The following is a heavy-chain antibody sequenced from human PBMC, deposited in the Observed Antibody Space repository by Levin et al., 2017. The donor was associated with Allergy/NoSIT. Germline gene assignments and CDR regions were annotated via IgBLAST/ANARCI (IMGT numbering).Heavy chain of an antibody. CDR2: ISGSGGST. D-gene: IGHD2-2*01. V-gene: IGHV3-23*01. CDR3: AKDLSRRDIVVVPAAGH. CDR1: GFTFSSYA. J-gene: IGHJ4*02. Sequence: GGSLRLSCAASGFTFSSYAMSWVRQAPGKGLEWVSAISGSGGSTYYADSVKGRFTISRDNSKNTLYLQMNSLRAEDTAVYYCAKDLSRRDIVVVPAAGHWGQGTLVTVSS.